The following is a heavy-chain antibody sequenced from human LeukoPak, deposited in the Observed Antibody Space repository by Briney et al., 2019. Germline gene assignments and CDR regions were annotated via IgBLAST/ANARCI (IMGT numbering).Heavy chain of an antibody. V-gene: IGHV1-69*04. CDR3: ARVDIVAAIETSWYFDY. CDR2: TIPILGIT. D-gene: IGHD5-12*01. J-gene: IGHJ4*02. Sequence: GASVKVSCKASGGTFSSYVISWVRQAPGQGLEWMGRTIPILGITNYAQNFKGRVTITADKSTSTAYMELSSLRSEDTAVYYCARVDIVAAIETSWYFDYWGQGTLVTVSS. CDR1: GGTFSSYV.